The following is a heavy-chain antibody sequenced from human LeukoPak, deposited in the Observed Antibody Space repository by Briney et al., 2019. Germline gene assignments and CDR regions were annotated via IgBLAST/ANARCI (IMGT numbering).Heavy chain of an antibody. V-gene: IGHV1-8*01. J-gene: IGHJ1*01. Sequence: ASVKVSCKASGYTFTSYDINWVRQATGQGLEWMGWMNPNSGNTGYAQKFQGRVTMTRNTSISTAYMELSSLRSEDTAVYYCARARGYCSSTSCYEVVGFQHWGQGTLVTVSS. CDR3: ARARGYCSSTSCYEVVGFQH. D-gene: IGHD2-2*01. CDR1: GYTFTSYD. CDR2: MNPNSGNT.